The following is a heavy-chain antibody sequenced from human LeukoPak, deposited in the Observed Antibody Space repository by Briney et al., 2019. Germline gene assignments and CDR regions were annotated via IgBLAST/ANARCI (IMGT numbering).Heavy chain of an antibody. CDR1: RGSISGYY. V-gene: IGHV4-59*08. CDR3: ARHWETSSWYVDY. Sequence: SETLSLTCTVSRGSISGYYWSWIRQPPGKGLEWIGYIYYSGSTNYNPSLKSRVTISVDTSKNQLSLKLSSVTAADTAVYYCARHWETSSWYVDYWGQGTLVTVSS. J-gene: IGHJ4*02. CDR2: IYYSGST. D-gene: IGHD6-13*01.